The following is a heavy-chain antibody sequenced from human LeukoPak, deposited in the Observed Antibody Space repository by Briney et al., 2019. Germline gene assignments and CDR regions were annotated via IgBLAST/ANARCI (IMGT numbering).Heavy chain of an antibody. CDR2: ISAYNGNT. CDR3: ARDGDYYGSGSSHDY. CDR1: GYSFTNYW. J-gene: IGHJ4*02. Sequence: GESLKISCKGSGYSFTNYWIGWVRQAPGQGLEWMGWISAYNGNTNYAQKLQGRVTMTTDTSTSTAYMELRSLRSDDTAVYYCARDGDYYGSGSSHDYWGQGTLVTVSS. D-gene: IGHD3-10*01. V-gene: IGHV1-18*04.